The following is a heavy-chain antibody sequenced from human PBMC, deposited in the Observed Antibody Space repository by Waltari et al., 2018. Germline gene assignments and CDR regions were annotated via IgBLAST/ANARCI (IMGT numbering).Heavy chain of an antibody. D-gene: IGHD3-10*01. CDR1: NASIRTDDPY. J-gene: IGHJ4*02. CDR3: ARVWLVRGIPFDT. Sequence: QVQLQASGPGLVRPSETLSLSCPVSNASIRTDDPYWSWIRHPPGKGLEWIGNVHYGGSAYYTPALKSRVVISVDTSRNEISLTLNSVTAADTAIYYCARVWLVRGIPFDTWGQGTQVTVST. CDR2: VHYGGSA. V-gene: IGHV4-30-4*01.